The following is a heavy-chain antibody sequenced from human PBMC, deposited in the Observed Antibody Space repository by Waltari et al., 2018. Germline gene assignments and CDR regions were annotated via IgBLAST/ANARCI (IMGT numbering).Heavy chain of an antibody. D-gene: IGHD2-21*02. CDR2: INHRGRT. CDR3: ARMRVTGFYYYYYMDV. Sequence: QVQLQQWGAGLLKPSETLSLTCAVYGGSFSGYYWSWIRQPPGKGLEWIGEINHRGRTNYNPYLKSRVTISVDTSKNQFSRKLSAVTAADTAVYYCARMRVTGFYYYYYMDVWGKGTTVTVSS. CDR1: GGSFSGYY. V-gene: IGHV4-34*01. J-gene: IGHJ6*03.